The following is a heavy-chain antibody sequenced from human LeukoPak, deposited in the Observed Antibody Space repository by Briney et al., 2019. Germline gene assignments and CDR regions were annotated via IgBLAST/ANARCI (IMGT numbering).Heavy chain of an antibody. J-gene: IGHJ4*02. CDR2: ISSDGGST. Sequence: GGSLRLSCSASGFTFSSYAMHWVRQAPGKGLEYVSAISSDGGSTYYADSVKGRFTISRDNSKNTLYLQMSSLRAEVTAVYSCVKGGYSSGWYGYFDYWGQGTLVTVSS. CDR3: VKGGYSSGWYGYFDY. CDR1: GFTFSSYA. V-gene: IGHV3-64D*06. D-gene: IGHD6-19*01.